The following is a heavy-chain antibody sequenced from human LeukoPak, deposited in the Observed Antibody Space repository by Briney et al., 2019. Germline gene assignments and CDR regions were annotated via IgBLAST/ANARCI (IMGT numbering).Heavy chain of an antibody. V-gene: IGHV4-30-4*01. CDR2: IYYSGST. CDR3: ARGSNYYDSSGYYGAPPEYFQH. Sequence: SQTLSLTCTVSGGSISSDDSYWSWIRQPPGKGPEWIAYIYYSGSTYSTPSLKSRVTISVDTSKNQFSLKLSSVTAADTAVYYCARGSNYYDSSGYYGAPPEYFQHWGQGTLVTVSS. J-gene: IGHJ1*01. D-gene: IGHD3-22*01. CDR1: GGSISSDDSY.